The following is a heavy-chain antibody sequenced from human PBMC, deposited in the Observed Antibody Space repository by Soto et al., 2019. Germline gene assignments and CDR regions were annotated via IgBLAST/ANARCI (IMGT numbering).Heavy chain of an antibody. V-gene: IGHV4-61*01. CDR2: IYYSGST. D-gene: IGHD6-13*01. Sequence: QVQLQESGPGLVKPSETLSLTCTVSGGSVSSGSYYWSWIRQPPGKGLEWIGYIYYSGSTNYNPSLKSRVTISVDTSKNQFSLKLSSVTAADTAVYYCVRDRLAAANTYYFDYWGQGTLVTVSS. J-gene: IGHJ4*02. CDR3: VRDRLAAANTYYFDY. CDR1: GGSVSSGSYY.